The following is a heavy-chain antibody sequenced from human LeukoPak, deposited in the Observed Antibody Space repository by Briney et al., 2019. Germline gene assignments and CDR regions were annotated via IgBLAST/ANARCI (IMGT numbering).Heavy chain of an antibody. CDR2: FYYSGST. D-gene: IGHD6-13*01. CDR3: ARPGVEAAAGTPVGAFDT. V-gene: IGHV4-59*08. J-gene: IGHJ3*02. Sequence: SVTLSLTCTVSGGSISRYYWSWIRQPPGEGVEWIVHFYYSGSTNYTPSLKSRVTISVDTSKNQFSLKLSSVTAADTAVYYCARPGVEAAAGTPVGAFDTWGQGTMVTVSS. CDR1: GGSISRYY.